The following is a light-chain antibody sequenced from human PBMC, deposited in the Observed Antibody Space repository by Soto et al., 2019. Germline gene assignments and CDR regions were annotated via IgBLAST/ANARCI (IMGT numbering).Light chain of an antibody. Sequence: DIQMTQSPSSVSAYVGDRITITCRASQTISSWLAWYQQTPGTAPTLLLFAASSLQTGVPSRFSGGGSGTDFSRTINSLQPEDFATYYCQQANSFPPTVGVGTKVEIK. CDR3: QQANSFPPT. CDR1: QTISSW. V-gene: IGKV1-12*01. CDR2: AAS. J-gene: IGKJ4*01.